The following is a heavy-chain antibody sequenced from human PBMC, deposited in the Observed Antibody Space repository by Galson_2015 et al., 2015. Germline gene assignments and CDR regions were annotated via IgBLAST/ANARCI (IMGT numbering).Heavy chain of an antibody. CDR2: ISYDEKNI. CDR1: GFIFRNYG. CDR3: ARDRYYDSGGSIHWYFDL. Sequence: SLRLSCAASGFIFRNYGMYWVRQAPGKGLEWVAVISYDEKNIQYADSVKGRFTISRDQPKNTLFLQMSSLRPEDTAVYYCARDRYYDSGGSIHWYFDLWGRGTLVTVSA. J-gene: IGHJ2*01. V-gene: IGHV3-30*03. D-gene: IGHD3-22*01.